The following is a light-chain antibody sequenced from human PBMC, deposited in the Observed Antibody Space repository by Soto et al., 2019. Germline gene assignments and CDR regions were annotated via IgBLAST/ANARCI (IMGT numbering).Light chain of an antibody. CDR1: QTINKY. V-gene: IGKV1-39*01. J-gene: IGKJ4*01. CDR3: QQSYISRVT. CDR2: AAS. Sequence: DIQMTQSPSSLSASVGDRVTISCRASQTINKYLHWYQQKPGKAPQLLIYAASSLHSGVPSRFSGSGSGTDFTLTLTSLQPEDSATYYCQQSYISRVTFGGGTRVEIK.